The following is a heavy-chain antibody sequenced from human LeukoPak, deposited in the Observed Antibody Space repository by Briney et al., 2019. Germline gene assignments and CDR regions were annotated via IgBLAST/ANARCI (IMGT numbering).Heavy chain of an antibody. CDR3: ARLPPVRDAFDI. D-gene: IGHD3-10*01. V-gene: IGHV4-34*01. Sequence: PSEALSLTCAVYGGSFSGYYWSWIRQPPGKGLEWIGEINHSGSTNYNPSLKRRVTISVDTSKIQFSLKLSSVTAADTAVYYCARLPPVRDAFDIWGQGTMATVSS. CDR2: INHSGST. J-gene: IGHJ3*02. CDR1: GGSFSGYY.